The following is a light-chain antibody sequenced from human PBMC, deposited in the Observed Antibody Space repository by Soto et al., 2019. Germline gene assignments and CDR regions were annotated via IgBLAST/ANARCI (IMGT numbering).Light chain of an antibody. CDR1: QSVSSY. CDR3: QQRSNWPYT. Sequence: EIVLTQSPATLSLSPGERATLSCRASQSVSSYLAWYQQKPGQAPRLLIYDASNRATGIPARFSGSGSGTDFTLTMISLEPEDFAVYYCQQRSNWPYTFGQGTKLEIK. J-gene: IGKJ2*01. V-gene: IGKV3-11*01. CDR2: DAS.